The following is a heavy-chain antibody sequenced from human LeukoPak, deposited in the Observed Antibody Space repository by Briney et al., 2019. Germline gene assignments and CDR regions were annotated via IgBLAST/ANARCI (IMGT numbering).Heavy chain of an antibody. CDR1: GFTFSSYG. J-gene: IGHJ4*02. CDR3: ARDRRYFDTGGLGGPDY. D-gene: IGHD2-8*02. V-gene: IGHV3-21*01. CDR2: ISSSSSYI. Sequence: GSLRLSCAASGFTFSSYGMHWVRQAPGKGLEWVSSISSSSSYIYYADSMKGRFTISRDNAKNSLFLQMNNLRAEDTAVYYCARDRRYFDTGGLGGPDYWGQGTLITVSS.